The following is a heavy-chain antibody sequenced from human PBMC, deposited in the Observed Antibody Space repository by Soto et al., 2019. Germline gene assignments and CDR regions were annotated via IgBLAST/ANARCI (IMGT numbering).Heavy chain of an antibody. CDR2: ISYDGSSK. D-gene: IGHD2-15*01. Sequence: QVQLVESGGGLVQPGRSLRLSCAASGFTFSSYGMHWVRQAPGKGLEWVAVISYDGSSKYYADSVKGRFTISRDNSKNTLYLQLNSLRDEDTAVYYCAKDRWAECSGGSGYSDYWGQGTLVTVST. V-gene: IGHV3-30*18. CDR1: GFTFSSYG. CDR3: AKDRWAECSGGSGYSDY. J-gene: IGHJ4*02.